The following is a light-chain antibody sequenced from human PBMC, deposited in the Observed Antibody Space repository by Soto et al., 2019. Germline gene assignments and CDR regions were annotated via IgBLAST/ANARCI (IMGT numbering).Light chain of an antibody. V-gene: IGKV2-28*01. CDR1: QILLHSNGYNY. J-gene: IGKJ1*01. Sequence: EIVMTQSPLSLPVTPGEPASISCVSSQILLHSNGYNYLDWYLQXPGQSPXLLIYLGSNRASGVPDRFSGSGSGTDFTLKIRRVQAEDVGVYYCMQALQTRTFGQGTKVDIK. CDR2: LGS. CDR3: MQALQTRT.